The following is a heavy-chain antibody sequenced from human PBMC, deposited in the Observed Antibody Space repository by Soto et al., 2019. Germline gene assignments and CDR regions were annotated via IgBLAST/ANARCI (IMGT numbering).Heavy chain of an antibody. D-gene: IGHD2-21*02. Sequence: EVQLVQSGAEVKKPGESLKISCKGSGYSFISYWIGWVRQMPGKGLEWMGIIYPGDSDTRYSPSLQGQVTVSADKSIGTAYLQWTSLKASDTAMYYCTRHTYCGGDCYSRPDYWGQGTLVTVSS. CDR2: IYPGDSDT. CDR3: TRHTYCGGDCYSRPDY. V-gene: IGHV5-51*01. CDR1: GYSFISYW. J-gene: IGHJ4*02.